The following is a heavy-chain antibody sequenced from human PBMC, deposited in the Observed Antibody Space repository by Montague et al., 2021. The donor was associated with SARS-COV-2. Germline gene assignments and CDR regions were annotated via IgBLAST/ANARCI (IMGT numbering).Heavy chain of an antibody. J-gene: IGHJ4*02. CDR3: AREVFKEGDY. D-gene: IGHD1-14*01. Sequence: SLSLSFSASGFTFSNYWMHWVRQAPGEGLVWVSLISSDGRTTSYVDSVKGRFTISRDNARNTLYLQMTSLRADDTAVYYCAREVFKEGDYWGQGTLVTVSS. V-gene: IGHV3-74*01. CDR1: GFTFSNYW. CDR2: ISSDGRTT.